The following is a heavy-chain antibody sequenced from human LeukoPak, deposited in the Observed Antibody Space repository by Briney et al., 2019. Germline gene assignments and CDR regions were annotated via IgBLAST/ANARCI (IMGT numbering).Heavy chain of an antibody. V-gene: IGHV3-7*01. J-gene: IGHJ5*02. CDR3: ARGLWSDREDPRGSYNWFDP. CDR1: GFTFSSYW. Sequence: GRSLRLSCAASGFTFSSYWMSWVRQAPGKGLEWVANIKEDGSEKYYVDSVKGRFTISRDNAKNSLYLQMNSLRAEDTAVYYCARGLWSDREDPRGSYNWFDPWGQGTLVTVSS. D-gene: IGHD2-21*01. CDR2: IKEDGSEK.